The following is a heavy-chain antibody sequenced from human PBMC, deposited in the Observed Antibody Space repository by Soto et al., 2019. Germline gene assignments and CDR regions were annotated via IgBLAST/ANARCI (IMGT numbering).Heavy chain of an antibody. CDR3: ARNDAGYDFWSAFIDY. Sequence: GGSLRLSCAASGFTFSSYSMNWVRQAPGKGLEWVSSISSSSSYIYYADSVKDRFTISRDNAKNSLYLQMNSLRAEDTAVYYCARNDAGYDFWSAFIDYCGQGTLVTVS. D-gene: IGHD3-3*01. CDR2: ISSSSSYI. J-gene: IGHJ4*02. CDR1: GFTFSSYS. V-gene: IGHV3-21*01.